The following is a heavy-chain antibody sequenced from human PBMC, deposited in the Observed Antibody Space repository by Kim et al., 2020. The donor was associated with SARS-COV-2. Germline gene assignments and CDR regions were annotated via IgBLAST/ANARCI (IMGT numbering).Heavy chain of an antibody. Sequence: RYSPSLKSRLTITKDTSKNQVVLTMTNMDPVDTATYYCAHEQWLVRALDYWGQGTLVTVSS. J-gene: IGHJ4*02. D-gene: IGHD6-19*01. CDR3: AHEQWLVRALDY. V-gene: IGHV2-5*01.